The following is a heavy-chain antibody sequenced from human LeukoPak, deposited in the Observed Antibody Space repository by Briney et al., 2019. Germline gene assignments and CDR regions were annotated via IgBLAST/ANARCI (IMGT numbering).Heavy chain of an antibody. Sequence: PGGSLRLPCAASGFTFSSYSMNWVRQAPGKGLEWVSYISSSSSTIYYADSVKGRFTISRDNAKNSLYLQMNSLRAEDTAVYYCAREGTYYDFWSGYWSELHDDAFDIWGQGTMVTVSS. J-gene: IGHJ3*02. CDR3: AREGTYYDFWSGYWSELHDDAFDI. D-gene: IGHD3-3*01. V-gene: IGHV3-48*01. CDR1: GFTFSSYS. CDR2: ISSSSSTI.